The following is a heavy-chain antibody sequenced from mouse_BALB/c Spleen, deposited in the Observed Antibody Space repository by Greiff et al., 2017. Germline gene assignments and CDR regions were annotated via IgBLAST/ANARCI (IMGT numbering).Heavy chain of an antibody. D-gene: IGHD2-12*01. CDR1: GFTFSNYW. CDR2: IRLKSNNYAT. CDR3: TRELRGYYYAMDY. Sequence: EVKLVESGGGLVQPGGSMKLSCVASGFTFSNYWMNWVRQSPEKGLEWVAEIRLKSNNYATHYAESVKGRFTISRDDSKSSVYLQMNNLRAEDTGIYYCTRELRGYYYAMDYWGQGTSVTVSS. V-gene: IGHV6-6*02. J-gene: IGHJ4*01.